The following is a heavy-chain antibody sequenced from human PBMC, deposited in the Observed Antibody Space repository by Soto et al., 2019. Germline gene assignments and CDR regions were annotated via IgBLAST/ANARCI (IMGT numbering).Heavy chain of an antibody. CDR1: GFTFSSYW. CDR3: ARDATWGKWLRLGFDY. Sequence: GGSVRLSCAASGFTFSSYWMSWVRQAPGKGLEWVANIKQDGSEKYYVDSVKGRFTISRDNAKNSLYLQMNSLRAEDTAVYYCARDATWGKWLRLGFDYWGQGTLVTVSS. CDR2: IKQDGSEK. D-gene: IGHD5-12*01. V-gene: IGHV3-7*03. J-gene: IGHJ4*02.